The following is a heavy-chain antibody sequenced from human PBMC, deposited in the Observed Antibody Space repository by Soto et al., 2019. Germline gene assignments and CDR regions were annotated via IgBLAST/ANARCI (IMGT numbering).Heavy chain of an antibody. V-gene: IGHV3-33*01. CDR2: TWDDGSQN. CDR3: ARESEDLTSNFDY. CDR1: GFTFATYG. Sequence: QVQLVESGGGVVQPGTSLRLSCAASGFTFATYGMHWVRQPPGKLLQWVAVTWDDGSQNFYGDSVKGRFTISRDSSKNTLNLQMDSLTAEDTAVYYCARESEDLTSNFDYWGQGTLVTVSS. J-gene: IGHJ4*02.